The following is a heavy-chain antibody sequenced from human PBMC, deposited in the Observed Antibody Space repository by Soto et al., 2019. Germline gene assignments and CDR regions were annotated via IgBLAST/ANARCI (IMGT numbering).Heavy chain of an antibody. J-gene: IGHJ4*02. Sequence: PSETLSLTCTVSGGSISSYYWSWIRQPPGKGLEWIGYIYYTGSTNYNPSLKSRVTITVDTSKNQFSLKLSSVTAADTAVYYCARHYAVVLYYFDYWGQGTLVTAPQ. CDR1: GGSISSYY. D-gene: IGHD2-21*01. V-gene: IGHV4-59*01. CDR2: IYYTGST. CDR3: ARHYAVVLYYFDY.